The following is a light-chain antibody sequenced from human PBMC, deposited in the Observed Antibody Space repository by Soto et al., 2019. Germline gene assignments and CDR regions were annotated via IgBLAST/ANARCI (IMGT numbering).Light chain of an antibody. J-gene: IGLJ1*01. CDR2: EVS. V-gene: IGLV2-14*01. Sequence: QSVLTQPASVSGSPGQSITISCTGTTSDVGGYNYVSWYQQHPGKVPKLLIHEVSNRPSGVSNRFSGSKSGNTASLTISGLQAEDEADFYCLSKTSSISYVFGTATKVTVL. CDR1: TSDVGGYNY. CDR3: LSKTSSISYV.